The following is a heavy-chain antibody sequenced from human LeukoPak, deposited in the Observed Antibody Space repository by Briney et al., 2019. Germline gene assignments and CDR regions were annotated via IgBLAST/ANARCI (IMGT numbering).Heavy chain of an antibody. D-gene: IGHD4-17*01. J-gene: IGHJ4*02. CDR3: ASGVLGASVTTVTSWNY. CDR1: GGSFSAYY. CDR2: INHSGST. V-gene: IGHV4-34*01. Sequence: SETLSLTCAVYGGSFSAYYWSWIRQPPGKGLEWIGEINHSGSTNYNPSLKSRVTISVDTSKNQFSLRLSSVTAADTAVYYCASGVLGASVTTVTSWNYWGQGTLVTVSS.